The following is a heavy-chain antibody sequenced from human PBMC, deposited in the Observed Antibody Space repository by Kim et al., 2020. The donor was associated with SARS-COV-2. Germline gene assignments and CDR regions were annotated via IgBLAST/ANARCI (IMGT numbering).Heavy chain of an antibody. Sequence: GGSLRLSCAASGFTFSSYGMHWVRQAPGKGLEWVAVISYDGSNKNYADSVKGRFTISRDNSKNTLYLQMNSLREEDTALYYCAKDLMLRHGGVAHYYY. J-gene: IGHJ6*01. CDR3: AKDLMLRHGGVAHYYY. CDR2: ISYDGSNK. D-gene: IGHD2-8*02. CDR1: GFTFSSYG. V-gene: IGHV3-30*18.